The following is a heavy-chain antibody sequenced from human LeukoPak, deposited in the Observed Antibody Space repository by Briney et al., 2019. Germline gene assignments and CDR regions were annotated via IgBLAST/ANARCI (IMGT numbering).Heavy chain of an antibody. Sequence: SETLSLTCTVSGGSISSYYWSWIRQPPGKGLEWIGYIYYSGSTNYNPSLKSRVTISVDTSKNQFSLKLSSVTAADTAVYYCARDGEDSSSWHGGWFDPWGQGTLVTVSS. V-gene: IGHV4-59*01. D-gene: IGHD6-13*01. J-gene: IGHJ5*02. CDR2: IYYSGST. CDR3: ARDGEDSSSWHGGWFDP. CDR1: GGSISSYY.